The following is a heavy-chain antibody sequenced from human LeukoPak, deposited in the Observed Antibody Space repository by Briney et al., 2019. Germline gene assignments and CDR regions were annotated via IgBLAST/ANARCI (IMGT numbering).Heavy chain of an antibody. Sequence: PSETLSLTCTVSGGSITSYYWSYIRQPAGKGLEWIGRIHTSGSTNYNPSLKSRVTMSVDTSKNQFSLKLSSVTAADTAIYYCAREFSGTSIAARVFDSWGQGTLSPSPQ. CDR3: AREFSGTSIAARVFDS. CDR1: GGSITSYY. D-gene: IGHD6-6*01. CDR2: IHTSGST. J-gene: IGHJ4*02. V-gene: IGHV4-4*07.